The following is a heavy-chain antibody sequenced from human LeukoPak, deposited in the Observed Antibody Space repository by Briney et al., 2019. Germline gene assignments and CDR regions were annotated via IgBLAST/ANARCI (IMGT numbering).Heavy chain of an antibody. V-gene: IGHV3-7*01. J-gene: IGHJ6*03. CDR3: VRDMDV. CDR2: IKQDGSAK. Sequence: GGSLRLSCAASGFTFIKYWMSWVRQAPGKGLGWVANIKQDGSAKYYVDSVKGRFTISRDNAKNSLYLQMNSLRADDMAVYYCVRDMDVWAKGTTVTVSS. CDR1: GFTFIKYW.